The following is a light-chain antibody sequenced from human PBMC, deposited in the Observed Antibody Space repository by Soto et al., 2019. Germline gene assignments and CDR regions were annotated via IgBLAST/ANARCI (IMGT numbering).Light chain of an antibody. J-gene: IGKJ4*01. CDR1: QSVNDN. Sequence: ERVLTQSPATLAVSPGERATLTCRATQSVNDNLAWYQQKPGQAPRLLIYGVSTRATGIPARFSGSGSGTEFTLTISSLEPEDFAIYYCQQREDWPRAFGGGTKVEFK. V-gene: IGKV3-15*01. CDR3: QQREDWPRA. CDR2: GVS.